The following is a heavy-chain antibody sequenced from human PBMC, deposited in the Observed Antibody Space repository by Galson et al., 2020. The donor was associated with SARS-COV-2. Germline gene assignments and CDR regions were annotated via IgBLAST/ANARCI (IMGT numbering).Heavy chain of an antibody. J-gene: IGHJ6*03. V-gene: IGHV3-11*06. CDR2: ISSSSSYT. CDR3: ASLGSSGYYGYYYYYMDV. Sequence: GGSLRLSCAASGFTSSDYYMSWIRQAPGKGLEWVSYISSSSSYTNYADSVKGRFTISRDNAKNSLYLQMNSLRAEDTAVYYCASLGSSGYYGYYYYYMDVWGKGTTVTVSS. D-gene: IGHD3-22*01. CDR1: GFTSSDYY.